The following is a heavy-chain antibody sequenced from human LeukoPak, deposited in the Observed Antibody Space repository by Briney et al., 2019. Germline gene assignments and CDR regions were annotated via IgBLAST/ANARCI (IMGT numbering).Heavy chain of an antibody. V-gene: IGHV3-30*02. Sequence: GGSLRLSCAASGFTFSHYGMHWVRQAPGKGLEWVAFIRYDGSNKSYADSVKGRFTISRDNSKNTLYLQMNSLRAEDTAVYYCAGDLGQYYDTSDNWFDPWGQGTLVTVSS. CDR1: GFTFSHYG. CDR2: IRYDGSNK. J-gene: IGHJ5*02. CDR3: AGDLGQYYDTSDNWFDP. D-gene: IGHD3-22*01.